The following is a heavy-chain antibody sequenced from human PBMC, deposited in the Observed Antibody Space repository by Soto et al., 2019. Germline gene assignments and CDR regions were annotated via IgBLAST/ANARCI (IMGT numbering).Heavy chain of an antibody. Sequence: QVQLEQSGAEVKTPGASVKVSCKASGYTSASYDINWVRQAPGQGLEWMAWMNPNSGNTNYAQKFQRRLTMTRDTALSIAHMELSGLRNEDTAVYYCARSDGYNFNWLDSWGQGTLVIVSA. J-gene: IGHJ5*01. CDR1: GYTSASYD. D-gene: IGHD2-21*01. CDR2: MNPNSGNT. V-gene: IGHV1-8*01. CDR3: ARSDGYNFNWLDS.